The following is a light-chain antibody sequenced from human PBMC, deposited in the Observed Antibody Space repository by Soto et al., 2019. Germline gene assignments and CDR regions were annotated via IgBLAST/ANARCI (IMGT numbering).Light chain of an antibody. CDR2: HAS. V-gene: IGKV3-15*01. J-gene: IGKJ5*01. CDR1: QSVSTN. Sequence: ETVMTQSPATLSVSPGERATLSCRASQSVSTNLAWYQQKPGQAPRLLIYHASARATGSPARFSGSGSGTEFTHTISSLQSEDFAVYYCQQYNNWPPTFGQGTRLEIK. CDR3: QQYNNWPPT.